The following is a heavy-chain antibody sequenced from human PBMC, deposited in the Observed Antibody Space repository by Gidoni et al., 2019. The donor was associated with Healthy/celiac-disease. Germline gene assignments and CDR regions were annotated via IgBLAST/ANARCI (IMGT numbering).Heavy chain of an antibody. V-gene: IGHV1-69*06. CDR2: IIPIFGTA. D-gene: IGHD5-18*01. J-gene: IGHJ6*03. CDR3: ARGNTAILYRSSYYYMDV. Sequence: QVQLVQSGAEVKKPGSSVKVSCKASGGTFSSYAISWVRQAPGQGLEWMGGIIPIFGTANYAQKFQGRVTITADKSTSTAYMELSSLRSEDTAVYYCARGNTAILYRSSYYYMDVWGKGTTVTVSS. CDR1: GGTFSSYA.